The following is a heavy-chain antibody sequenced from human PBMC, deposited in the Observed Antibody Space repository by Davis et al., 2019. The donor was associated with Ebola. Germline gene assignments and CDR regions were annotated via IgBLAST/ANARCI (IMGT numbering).Heavy chain of an antibody. V-gene: IGHV1-46*01. Sequence: ASVKVSCKASGYTFTSYYMHWVRQAPGQGLEWMGIINPSGGSTSYAQKFQGRVTMTRNISITTAYLELSSLGSEDTAVYYCARRVGSRSGFDYWGQGTLVTVSS. CDR2: INPSGGST. J-gene: IGHJ4*02. CDR1: GYTFTSYY. D-gene: IGHD1-26*01. CDR3: ARRVGSRSGFDY.